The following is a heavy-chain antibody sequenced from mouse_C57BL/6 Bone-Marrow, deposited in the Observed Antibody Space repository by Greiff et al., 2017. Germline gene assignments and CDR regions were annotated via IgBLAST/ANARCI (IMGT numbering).Heavy chain of an antibody. CDR3: ATDYYRNSYYFDY. J-gene: IGHJ2*01. CDR1: GYTFTSYW. V-gene: IGHV1-61*01. Sequence: QVQLQQPGAELVRPGSSVKLSCKASGYTFTSYWMDWVKQRPGQGLEWIGNIYPSDSETHYNQKFKDKATLTVDKSSSTAYMQLSSLTSADSAVYYCATDYYRNSYYFDYWGKGNTRTVSS. D-gene: IGHD2-5*01. CDR2: IYPSDSET.